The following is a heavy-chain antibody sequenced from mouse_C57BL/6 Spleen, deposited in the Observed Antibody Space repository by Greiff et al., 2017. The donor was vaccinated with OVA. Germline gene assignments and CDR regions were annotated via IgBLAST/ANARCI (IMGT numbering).Heavy chain of an antibody. V-gene: IGHV1-50*01. CDR2: IDPSDSYT. CDR3: ASYYSAWIAY. Sequence: VQLQQPGAELVKPGASVKLSCKASGYTFTSYWMQWAKQRPGQGLEWIGEIDPSDSYTNYNQKFKGKATLTVDTSSSTAYMQLSSLTSEDSAVYYCASYYSAWIAYWGQGTLVTVSA. D-gene: IGHD2-12*01. J-gene: IGHJ3*01. CDR1: GYTFTSYW.